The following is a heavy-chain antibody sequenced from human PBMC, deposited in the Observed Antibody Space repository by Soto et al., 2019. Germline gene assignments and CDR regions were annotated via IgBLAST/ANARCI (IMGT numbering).Heavy chain of an antibody. CDR1: GYSFTSYW. CDR2: IYPGDSDT. J-gene: IGHJ4*02. Sequence: GESLKISCKGSGYSFTSYWIGWVRQMPGKGLEWMGIIYPGDSDTRYSPSFQGQVTISADKSISTAYLQWSSLKASDTAMYYCARSRYYYDSSGYFSRRPFDYWGQGTLVTVSS. D-gene: IGHD3-22*01. CDR3: ARSRYYYDSSGYFSRRPFDY. V-gene: IGHV5-51*01.